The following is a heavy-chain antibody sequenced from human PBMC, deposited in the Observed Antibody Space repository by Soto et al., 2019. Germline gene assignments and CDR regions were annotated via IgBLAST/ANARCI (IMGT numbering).Heavy chain of an antibody. J-gene: IGHJ4*02. V-gene: IGHV1-69*13. Sequence: SVKVSCKASGGTFSSYAISWVRQAPGQGLEWMGGIIPIFGTANYAQKFQGRVTITADESTSTAYMELSSLRSEDTAVYYCARLGIAVAGTGDYWGQGTLVTVSS. D-gene: IGHD6-19*01. CDR2: IIPIFGTA. CDR3: ARLGIAVAGTGDY. CDR1: GGTFSSYA.